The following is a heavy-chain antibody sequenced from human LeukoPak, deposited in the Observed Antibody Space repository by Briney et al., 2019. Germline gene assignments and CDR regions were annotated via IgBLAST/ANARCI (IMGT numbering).Heavy chain of an antibody. V-gene: IGHV4-4*02. D-gene: IGHD2-15*01. CDR3: ARSFAGPARIFDY. J-gene: IGHJ4*02. Sequence: SETLSLTCAVSGGSISSSNWWSWVRQPPGKGLEWIGEIYHSGSTYYNPSLKSRVTISIDTSKNQFSLKLSSVTAADTALYSCARSFAGPARIFDYWGQGTLVTVPS. CDR1: GGSISSSNW. CDR2: IYHSGST.